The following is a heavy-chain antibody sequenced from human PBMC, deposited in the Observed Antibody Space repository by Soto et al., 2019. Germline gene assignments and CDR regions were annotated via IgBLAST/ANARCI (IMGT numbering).Heavy chain of an antibody. V-gene: IGHV3-48*03. D-gene: IGHD6-13*01. CDR1: GFTFSSYE. CDR2: ISSSGSTI. Sequence: GSLRLSCAASGFTFSSYEMNWVRQAPGKGLEWVSYISSSGSTIYYADSVKGRFTISRDNAKNSLYLQMNSLRAEDTAVYYCARDSESIAAAGTSFDYWGQGTLVTVSS. CDR3: ARDSESIAAAGTSFDY. J-gene: IGHJ4*02.